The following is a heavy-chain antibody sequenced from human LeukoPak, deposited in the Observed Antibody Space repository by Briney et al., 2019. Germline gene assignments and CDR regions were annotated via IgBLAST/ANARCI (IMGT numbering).Heavy chain of an antibody. CDR1: GFTFSSYV. CDR2: LCGSGAST. CDR3: AKQKGYCSGGSCYYSDY. J-gene: IGHJ4*02. Sequence: GGSLRLSCAASGFTFSSYVMSWVRQAPGKGLEWVSTLCGSGASTSYADSVKGRFTISRDNSKNTLYLQMNSLRAEDTARYYCAKQKGYCSGGSCYYSDYWGQGTLVTVSS. D-gene: IGHD2-15*01. V-gene: IGHV3-23*01.